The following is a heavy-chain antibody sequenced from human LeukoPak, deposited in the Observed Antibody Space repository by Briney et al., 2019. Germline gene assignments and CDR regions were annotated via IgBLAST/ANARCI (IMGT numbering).Heavy chain of an antibody. J-gene: IGHJ4*02. CDR3: ARDVGASNFDS. Sequence: SETLSITCTVSDGSISSATYYWGWIRQPPNKGLDWIGSFFYTGSTYYSPSLKSRVTISVDTSKNQFFLKLRSVTAADTAVYYCARDVGASNFDSWGQGVQVTVSS. CDR1: DGSISSATYY. V-gene: IGHV4-39*07. D-gene: IGHD1-26*01. CDR2: FFYTGST.